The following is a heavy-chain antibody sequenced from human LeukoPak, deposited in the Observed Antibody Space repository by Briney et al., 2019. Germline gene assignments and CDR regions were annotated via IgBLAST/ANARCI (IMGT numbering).Heavy chain of an antibody. D-gene: IGHD5-18*01. CDR2: INYSGTT. CDR3: ARHMTRQLWLRPFDY. V-gene: IGHV4-39*01. J-gene: IGHJ4*02. CDR1: GGSIRSSSHF. Sequence: SETLSLTCTVSGGSIRSSSHFWVCVRQPPGKGLEWIGSINYSGTTYYTSSLKSRVTMSVDTSKSQFSLKLTSVTAADTAVYYCARHMTRQLWLRPFDYWGQGTLVTVSS.